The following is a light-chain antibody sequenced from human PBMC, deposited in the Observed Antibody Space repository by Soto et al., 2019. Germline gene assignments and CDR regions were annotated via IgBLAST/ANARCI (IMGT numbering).Light chain of an antibody. CDR1: QNVSNW. V-gene: IGKV1-5*03. CDR3: QQYSKEST. J-gene: IGKJ2*01. CDR2: KAS. Sequence: DVEMTQSPSTLPTSIGDRVTINCRASQNVSNWLAWYQQKPGKAPKLLIYKASRLESGVPSRFSASGSGTDVTLTIHSLQSDDFATYFCQQYSKESTFGQGTKLEIK.